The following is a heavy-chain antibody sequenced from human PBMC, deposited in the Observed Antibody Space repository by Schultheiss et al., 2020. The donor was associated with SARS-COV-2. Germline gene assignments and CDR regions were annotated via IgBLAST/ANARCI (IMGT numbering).Heavy chain of an antibody. CDR3: ARDQVWIAAAGTLDY. D-gene: IGHD6-13*01. CDR1: GFTFSSYA. J-gene: IGHJ4*02. V-gene: IGHV3-7*01. CDR2: IKQDGSEK. Sequence: GGSLRLSCAASGFTFSSYAMSWVRQAPGKGLEWVANIKQDGSEKYYVDSVKGRFTISRDNAKNSLYLQMNSLRAEDTAVYYCARDQVWIAAAGTLDYWGQGTLVTVSS.